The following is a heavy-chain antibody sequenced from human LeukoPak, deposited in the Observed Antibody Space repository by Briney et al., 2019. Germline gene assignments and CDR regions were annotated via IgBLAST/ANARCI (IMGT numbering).Heavy chain of an antibody. V-gene: IGHV3-48*01. CDR2: ISSSSSTI. Sequence: PGGSLRLSCAAAGLTFSTNSMNWVRQAPGKGLEWVSYISSSSSTIYYADSVKGRFTISRDNSMNMLYLQMNSLRAEDTAVYYCARMIGSRVLEYWGQGTLVTVSS. CDR3: ARMIGSRVLEY. CDR1: GLTFSTNS. D-gene: IGHD5/OR15-5a*01. J-gene: IGHJ4*02.